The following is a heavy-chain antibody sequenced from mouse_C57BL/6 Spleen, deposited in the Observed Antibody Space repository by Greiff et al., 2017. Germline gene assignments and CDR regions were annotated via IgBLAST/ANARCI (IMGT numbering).Heavy chain of an antibody. Sequence: EVQRVESGGGLVKPGGSLKLSCAASGFTFSSYTMSWVRQTPEKRLEWVATISGGGGNTYYPDSVKGRFTISRDNAKNTLYLQMSSLRSEDTALYYCARRDAMDYWGQGTSVTVSS. CDR2: ISGGGGNT. CDR1: GFTFSSYT. J-gene: IGHJ4*01. V-gene: IGHV5-9*01. CDR3: ARRDAMDY.